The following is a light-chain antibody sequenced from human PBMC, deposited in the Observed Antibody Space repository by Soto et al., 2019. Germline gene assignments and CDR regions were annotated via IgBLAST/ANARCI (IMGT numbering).Light chain of an antibody. V-gene: IGLV1-40*01. CDR1: GSNIGAGYD. CDR3: QSYDSSLSGSV. J-gene: IGLJ2*01. Sequence: QSVLTQPPSVSGAPGQRVTISCTGSGSNIGAGYDVHWYQQLPGTAPKLLIYGNSNRPSGVPDRFSGSKSGTPASLAITGLQAEDEADYYCQSYDSSLSGSVFGGGTKLTVL. CDR2: GNS.